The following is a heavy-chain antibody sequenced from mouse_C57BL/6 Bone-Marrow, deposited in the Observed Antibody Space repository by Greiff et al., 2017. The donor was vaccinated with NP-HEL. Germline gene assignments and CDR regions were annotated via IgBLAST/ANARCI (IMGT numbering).Heavy chain of an antibody. V-gene: IGHV5-12*01. J-gene: IGHJ4*01. D-gene: IGHD3-3*01. CDR2: ISNGGGST. Sequence: EVQVVESGGGLVQPGGSLKLSCAASGFTFSDYYMYWVRQTPEKRLEWVAYISNGGGSTYYPDTVKGRFTISRDNAKNTLYLQMSRLKSEDTAMYYCARPEGTGAMDYWGQGTSVTVSS. CDR1: GFTFSDYY. CDR3: ARPEGTGAMDY.